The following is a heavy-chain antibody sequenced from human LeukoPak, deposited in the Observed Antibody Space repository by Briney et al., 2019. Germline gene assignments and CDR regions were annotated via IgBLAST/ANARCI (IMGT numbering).Heavy chain of an antibody. D-gene: IGHD3-3*01. CDR1: GFTFTNYA. CDR2: TVGSRPDT. J-gene: IGHJ5*02. Sequence: GGSLRLSCAASGFTFTNYAMSWVRQTPGKGLEWVAATVGSRPDTYHADSVKGRFTISRDNSKNTLYLQMNSLRAEDTAVYYCAKARFYGSWGQGTLVTVSS. CDR3: AKARFYGS. V-gene: IGHV3-23*01.